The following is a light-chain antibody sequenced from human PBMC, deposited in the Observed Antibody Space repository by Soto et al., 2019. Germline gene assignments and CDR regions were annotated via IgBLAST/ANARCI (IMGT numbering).Light chain of an antibody. V-gene: IGLV1-40*01. CDR1: SSNIGAGYY. Sequence: QSVLTQPPSVSGAPGQRVTISCTGSSSNIGAGYYVHWYQQLPGTAPKLLIYGNSNRPSGVPHRFSGSKSGTSASLAITGLQADDEADYYCQSFDSSLSGWVFGGGTKLTVL. CDR2: GNS. CDR3: QSFDSSLSGWV. J-gene: IGLJ3*02.